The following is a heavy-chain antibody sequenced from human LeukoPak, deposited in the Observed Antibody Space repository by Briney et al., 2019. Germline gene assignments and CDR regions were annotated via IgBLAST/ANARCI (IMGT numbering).Heavy chain of an antibody. V-gene: IGHV4-59*11. CDR1: GDSITTHP. CDR3: SRLAKCDGNCYSFDL. Sequence: SETLSHTCTVSGDSITTHPWSWVRQTSGKGLDYIGFIDSNGNTNYNPSLKTRVIISSDTSTNQISLTLNSVAAADTAVYYCSRLAKCDGNCYSFDLWGQGMLVTVSS. J-gene: IGHJ4*02. D-gene: IGHD2-15*01. CDR2: IDSNGNT.